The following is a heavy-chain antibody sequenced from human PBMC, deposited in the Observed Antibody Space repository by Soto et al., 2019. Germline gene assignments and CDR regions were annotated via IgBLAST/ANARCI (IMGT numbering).Heavy chain of an antibody. CDR3: ARDNFTSAWMISPADC. J-gene: IGHJ4*02. Sequence: EVQLLESGGGLVQPGGSLRLSCAASGFTFSSYGMSWVRQAPGKGLEWVSVVSGSGKNTYYADSVKGRFTISRDNSKNTLYLQMNSLRAEDTAVYYCARDNFTSAWMISPADCWGQGTLVTVSS. D-gene: IGHD3-16*01. CDR2: VSGSGKNT. CDR1: GFTFSSYG. V-gene: IGHV3-23*01.